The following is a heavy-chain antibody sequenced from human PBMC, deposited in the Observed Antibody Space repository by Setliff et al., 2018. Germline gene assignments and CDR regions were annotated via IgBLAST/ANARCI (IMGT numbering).Heavy chain of an antibody. Sequence: ASVKVSCKASGGTFSSYAISWVRQAPGQGFEWMGGIIPIFGTANYAQKFQGRVTITRDTSASTAYMELSSLRSEDTAVYYCARGGGQIHYDFWSGYFSDPQPNYYYYYMDVWGKGTTVTVSS. CDR3: ARGGGQIHYDFWSGYFSDPQPNYYYYYMDV. D-gene: IGHD3-3*01. J-gene: IGHJ6*03. V-gene: IGHV1-69*05. CDR2: IIPIFGTA. CDR1: GGTFSSYA.